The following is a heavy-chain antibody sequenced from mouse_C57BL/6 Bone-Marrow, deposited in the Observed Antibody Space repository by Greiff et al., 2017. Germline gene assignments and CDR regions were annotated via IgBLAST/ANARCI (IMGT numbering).Heavy chain of an antibody. CDR1: GYAFSSSW. J-gene: IGHJ2*01. D-gene: IGHD1-1*01. CDR3: ARRGVVGYFDY. Sequence: QVQLQQSGPELVKPGASVKISCKASGYAFSSSWMNWVKQRPGKGLDWIGRIYPGDGDTNYNGKFKGKATLTADKSSSTAYMQLSSLTSEDSAVYFCARRGVVGYFDYWGQGTTLTVSS. V-gene: IGHV1-82*01. CDR2: IYPGDGDT.